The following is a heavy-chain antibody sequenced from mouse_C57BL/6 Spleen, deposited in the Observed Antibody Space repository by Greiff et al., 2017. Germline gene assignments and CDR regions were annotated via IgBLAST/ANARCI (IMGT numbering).Heavy chain of an antibody. D-gene: IGHD2-4*01. V-gene: IGHV14-3*01. CDR1: GFNIKNTY. CDR2: IDPANGNT. CDR3: ARGSDYDLYAMDY. J-gene: IGHJ4*01. Sequence: VQLQQSVAELVRPGASVKLSCTASGFNIKNTYMHWVKQRPEQGLEWIGRIDPANGNTKYAPKFQGNAPLETTNSSNTASLQLSSLTSEDTAIYYCARGSDYDLYAMDYWGQGTSVTVSS.